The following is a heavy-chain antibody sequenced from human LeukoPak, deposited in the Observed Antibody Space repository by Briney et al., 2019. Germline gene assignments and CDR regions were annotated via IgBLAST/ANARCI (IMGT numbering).Heavy chain of an antibody. CDR2: IYYSGST. J-gene: IGHJ4*02. Sequence: SETLSLTCTVSGGSISSYYWSWIRQPPGKGLEWIGYIYYSGSTNYNPSLKSRVTISVDTSKNQFSLKLSSVTAADTAVYYCARVDSSGWYELDYWGQGTLVTVSS. CDR3: ARVDSSGWYELDY. V-gene: IGHV4-59*12. CDR1: GGSISSYY. D-gene: IGHD6-19*01.